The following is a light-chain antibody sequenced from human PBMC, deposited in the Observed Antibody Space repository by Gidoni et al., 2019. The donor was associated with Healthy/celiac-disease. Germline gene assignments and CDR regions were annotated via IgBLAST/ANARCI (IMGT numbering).Light chain of an antibody. Sequence: QSALTQPASVSGSPGQSITISCTVTSSDVGGYNYVSWYQKHPGKAPKLIIYEFSNRPSWVSNRFSGSKSGNTASLTISGLQAEDEADYYCSSYTSSSTYVVFGGGTKLTVL. V-gene: IGLV2-14*01. J-gene: IGLJ2*01. CDR1: SSDVGGYNY. CDR3: SSYTSSSTYVV. CDR2: EFS.